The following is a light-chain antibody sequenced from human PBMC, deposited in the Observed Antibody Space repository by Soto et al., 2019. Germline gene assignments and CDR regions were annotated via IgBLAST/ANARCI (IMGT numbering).Light chain of an antibody. CDR3: QQYYSTPRT. Sequence: EIVMTQSPATLSVSPGERATLSCMTSQTVSSNLAWYQQKPGQAPRLLIYGASTRATGIPARFSGSGSGPEFTLTISSLQSEDFAVYYCQQYYSTPRTFGQGTKVEIK. CDR2: GAS. V-gene: IGKV3-15*01. J-gene: IGKJ2*01. CDR1: QTVSSN.